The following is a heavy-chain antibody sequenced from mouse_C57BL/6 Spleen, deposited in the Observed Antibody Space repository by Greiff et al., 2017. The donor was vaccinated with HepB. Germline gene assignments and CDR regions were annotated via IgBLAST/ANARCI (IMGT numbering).Heavy chain of an antibody. D-gene: IGHD4-1*01. V-gene: IGHV5-17*01. J-gene: IGHJ1*03. CDR1: GFTFSDYG. Sequence: EVQLQESGGGLVKPGGSLKLSCAASGFTFSDYGMHWVRQAPEKGLEWVAYISSGSSTIYYADTVKGRFTISRDNAKNTLFLQMTSLRSEDTAMYYWAGKEANWTYWYFDVWGTGTTVTVSS. CDR3: AGKEANWTYWYFDV. CDR2: ISSGSSTI.